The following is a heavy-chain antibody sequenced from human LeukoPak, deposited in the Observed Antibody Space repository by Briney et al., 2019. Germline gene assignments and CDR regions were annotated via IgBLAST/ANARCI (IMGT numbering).Heavy chain of an antibody. CDR2: IIPIFGTA. CDR1: GGTFSSYA. J-gene: IGHJ5*02. D-gene: IGHD2-21*02. V-gene: IGHV1-69*13. Sequence: GASVKVSCKASGGTFSSYAISWVRQAPGQGLEWMGGIIPIFGTANYAQKFQGRVTITADESTSTAYMELSSLRSVDTAVYYCARDPGNCGGDCYYPWGQGTLVTVSS. CDR3: ARDPGNCGGDCYYP.